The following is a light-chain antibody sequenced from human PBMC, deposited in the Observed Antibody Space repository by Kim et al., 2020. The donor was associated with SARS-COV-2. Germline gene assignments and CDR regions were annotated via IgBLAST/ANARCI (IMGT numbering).Light chain of an antibody. V-gene: IGKV1-6*01. CDR3: LQDSGYPLT. Sequence: ASVGDKVTVTCRASQDIGSDLGWYQQKLGKAPKLLIYGAFRLQSGVPSRFSGSGSGTDFTLTISSLQPEDFATYFCLQDSGYPLTFGGGTKVDIK. CDR2: GAF. J-gene: IGKJ4*01. CDR1: QDIGSD.